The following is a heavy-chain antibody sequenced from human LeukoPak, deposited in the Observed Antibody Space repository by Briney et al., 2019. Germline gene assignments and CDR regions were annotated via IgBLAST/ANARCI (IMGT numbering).Heavy chain of an antibody. CDR1: GFTFSSYD. V-gene: IGHV3-23*01. CDR3: AKDLPTYYYGSGTTGAFDS. Sequence: GGSLRHPCAASGFTFSSYDLTWVRQAPGQGLEWVSVISGSGGSTYYADSVKGRFTISRDNSKNTLYLQMNSLRAEDTAAYHCAKDLPTYYYGSGTTGAFDSWGQGTMVTVSS. CDR2: ISGSGGST. J-gene: IGHJ3*02. D-gene: IGHD3-10*01.